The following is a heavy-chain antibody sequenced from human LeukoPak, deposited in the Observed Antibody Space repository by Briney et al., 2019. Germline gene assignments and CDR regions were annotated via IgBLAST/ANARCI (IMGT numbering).Heavy chain of an antibody. Sequence: SETLSLTCAVSGDSISSGGYSWSWIRQPPGKGLEWIGYIYHSGSAYYNPSLKSRVTISVDRSKNQFSLKLSSVTAADTAVYYCAREASMVRGVGFFFDPWGQGTLVTVSS. V-gene: IGHV4-30-2*01. D-gene: IGHD3-10*01. J-gene: IGHJ5*02. CDR3: AREASMVRGVGFFFDP. CDR2: IYHSGSA. CDR1: GDSISSGGYS.